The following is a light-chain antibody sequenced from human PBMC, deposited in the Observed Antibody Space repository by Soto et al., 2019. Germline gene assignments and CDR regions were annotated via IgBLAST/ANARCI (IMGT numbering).Light chain of an antibody. V-gene: IGKV4-1*01. CDR2: WAS. J-gene: IGKJ3*01. CDR3: QQYYSTPVT. CDR1: QSVLYSSNNKNY. Sequence: DIVMTQSPDSLAVSLGERATINCKSSQSVLYSSNNKNYLAWYQQKPGQPPKLLIYWASTRESGVPDRVSGSGSGTDFTLTISSLQAEDVAFYYCQQYYSTPVTFGPGTKVDLK.